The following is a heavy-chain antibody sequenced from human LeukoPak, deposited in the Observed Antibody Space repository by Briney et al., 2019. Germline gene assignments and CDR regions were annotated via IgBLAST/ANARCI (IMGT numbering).Heavy chain of an antibody. D-gene: IGHD7-27*01. J-gene: IGHJ4*02. CDR1: GFTFSSYS. CDR3: ARESITGDRDFDD. V-gene: IGHV3-48*01. CDR2: ICSRSNTI. Sequence: GGSLRLSCAASGFTFSSYSMNWVRQAPGKGLEWVSYICSRSNTIYYADSVKGRFTVSRDNAKNSLYLQMNSLRADDTALYYCARESITGDRDFDDWGQGTLVTVSP.